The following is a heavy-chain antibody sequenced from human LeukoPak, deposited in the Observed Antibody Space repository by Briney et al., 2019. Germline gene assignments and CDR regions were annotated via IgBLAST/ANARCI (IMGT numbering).Heavy chain of an antibody. V-gene: IGHV4-38-2*01. CDR3: ASQGRGYTYGYFDY. CDR2: IYHSGST. D-gene: IGHD5-18*01. J-gene: IGHJ4*02. Sequence: KPSETLSLTCAVSGYSISSGYYWGWIRQPPGKGLEWIGSIYHSGSTYYNPSLKSRVTISVDTSKNQFSLKLSSVTAADTAVYYCASQGRGYTYGYFDYWGQGTLVTVSS. CDR1: GYSISSGYY.